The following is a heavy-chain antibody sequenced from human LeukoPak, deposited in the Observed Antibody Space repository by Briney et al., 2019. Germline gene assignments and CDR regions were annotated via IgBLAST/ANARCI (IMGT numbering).Heavy chain of an antibody. CDR2: ISGSGGST. CDR1: GFTFSKYA. D-gene: IGHD3-10*01. Sequence: GGSLRLSCAASGFTFSKYAMSWVRQAPGKGLEWVSAISGSGGSTYYADSGKGRFTISRDNSKNTLYLQMHSLRAEDTAVYYCGKRELWHGSGEDAWGQGTTVTVSS. V-gene: IGHV3-23*01. J-gene: IGHJ6*02. CDR3: GKRELWHGSGEDA.